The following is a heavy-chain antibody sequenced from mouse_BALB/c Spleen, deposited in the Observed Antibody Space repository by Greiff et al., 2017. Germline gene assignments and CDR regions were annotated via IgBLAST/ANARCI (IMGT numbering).Heavy chain of an antibody. J-gene: IGHJ2*01. CDR1: GFTFSSYA. CDR2: ISSGGSYT. Sequence: EVQRVESGGGLVKPGGSLKLSCAASGFTFSSYAMSWVRQSPEKRLEWVAEISSGGSYTYYPDTVTGRFTISRDNAKNTLYLEMSSLRSEDTAMYYCARDTATATLDYWGQGTTLTVSS. CDR3: ARDTATATLDY. D-gene: IGHD1-2*01. V-gene: IGHV5-9-4*01.